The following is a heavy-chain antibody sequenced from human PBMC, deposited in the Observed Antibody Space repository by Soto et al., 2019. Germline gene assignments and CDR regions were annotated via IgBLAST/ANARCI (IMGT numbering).Heavy chain of an antibody. Sequence: QVQLVESGGGVIQPGRSLRLSCAASGFTFSSYAMHWVRQAPGKGLEWVAVISYDGSNKYYADSVKGRFTISRDNSKNTLYLQMNNLRAEDTAVYYCAREGTETPSYYFDYWGQGTLVTVSS. D-gene: IGHD1-1*01. J-gene: IGHJ4*02. CDR3: AREGTETPSYYFDY. CDR2: ISYDGSNK. V-gene: IGHV3-30-3*01. CDR1: GFTFSSYA.